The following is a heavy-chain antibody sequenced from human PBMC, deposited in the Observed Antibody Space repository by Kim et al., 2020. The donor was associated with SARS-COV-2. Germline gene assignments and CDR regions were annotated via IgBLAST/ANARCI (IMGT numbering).Heavy chain of an antibody. J-gene: IGHJ4*02. V-gene: IGHV3-23*01. Sequence: VRGRFTISRDNSKNTLYRQMNNLSAEDTSVYYCAKKFHYGSGSYLYYFDYWAQGTLVTVSS. D-gene: IGHD3-10*01. CDR3: AKKFHYGSGSYLYYFDY.